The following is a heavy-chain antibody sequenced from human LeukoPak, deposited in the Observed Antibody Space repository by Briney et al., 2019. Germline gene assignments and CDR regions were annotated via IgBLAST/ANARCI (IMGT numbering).Heavy chain of an antibody. J-gene: IGHJ5*02. CDR3: AREAGYCSSTSCPYNWFDP. Sequence: GGSLRLSCAASGFTFSSYWMSWVRQAPGKGLEWVANIKKDVSEKYYVDSVKGRFTISRDNAKNSLYLQMNSLRAEDTAVYYCAREAGYCSSTSCPYNWFDPWGQGTLVTVSS. CDR1: GFTFSSYW. V-gene: IGHV3-7*05. D-gene: IGHD2-2*01. CDR2: IKKDVSEK.